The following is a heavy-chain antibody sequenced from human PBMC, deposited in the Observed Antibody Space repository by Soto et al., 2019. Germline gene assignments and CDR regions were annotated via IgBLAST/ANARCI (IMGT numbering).Heavy chain of an antibody. Sequence: EVQLVESGGGLVQPGRSLRLSCAASGFTFDDYAMHWVRQAPGKGLEWVSGISWNSGSIGYADSVKGRFTISRDNAKNSLYLQMNSLRAEDTALYYCAKDHGLAGGGYVSIGGFDPWGQGTLVTVSS. CDR3: AKDHGLAGGGYVSIGGFDP. CDR1: GFTFDDYA. D-gene: IGHD5-12*01. CDR2: ISWNSGSI. V-gene: IGHV3-9*01. J-gene: IGHJ5*02.